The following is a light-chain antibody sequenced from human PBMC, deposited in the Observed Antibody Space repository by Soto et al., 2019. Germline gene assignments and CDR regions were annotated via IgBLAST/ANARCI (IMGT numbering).Light chain of an antibody. V-gene: IGKV3-20*01. CDR3: QQYGSSPPYT. Sequence: ESVLTQSPGTLSLSPGERATISCRASQSVSSSYLAWYQQKPGQAPRLLIYGASTRATGIPDRFSGSGSGTDFTLTISRLEPEDFAVYYCQQYGSSPPYTFGQGTKVDIK. CDR2: GAS. J-gene: IGKJ2*01. CDR1: QSVSSSY.